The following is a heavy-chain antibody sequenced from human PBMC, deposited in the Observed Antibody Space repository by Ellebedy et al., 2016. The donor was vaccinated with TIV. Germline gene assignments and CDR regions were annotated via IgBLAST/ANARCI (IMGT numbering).Heavy chain of an antibody. V-gene: IGHV4-59*08. CDR2: IYNSGST. CDR1: GVSISSDY. D-gene: IGHD3-16*02. J-gene: IGHJ2*01. CDR3: ARHLLHPNLRLGELSLNWYFDL. Sequence: SETLSLTCNVSGVSISSDYWSWIRQPPGTGLEWIGYIYNSGSTKYNPSLKSRVTISVDTSKNRFSLRLSSVTAADTAVYYCARHLLHPNLRLGELSLNWYFDLWGRGTLVTVSS.